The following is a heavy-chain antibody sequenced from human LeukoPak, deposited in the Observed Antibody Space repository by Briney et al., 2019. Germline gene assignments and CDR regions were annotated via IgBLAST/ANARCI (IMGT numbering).Heavy chain of an antibody. CDR3: ARGYSYYDSSGYYYGYYFDY. V-gene: IGHV3-33*08. CDR2: IWYDGSNK. D-gene: IGHD3-22*01. Sequence: GRSLRLSCAASGFTFSSYGMHWVRQAPGKGLEWVAVIWYDGSNKYYADSVKGRFTISRDNSKNTLYLQMNSLRAEDTAVYYCARGYSYYDSSGYYYGYYFDYWGQGTLVTVSS. J-gene: IGHJ4*02. CDR1: GFTFSSYG.